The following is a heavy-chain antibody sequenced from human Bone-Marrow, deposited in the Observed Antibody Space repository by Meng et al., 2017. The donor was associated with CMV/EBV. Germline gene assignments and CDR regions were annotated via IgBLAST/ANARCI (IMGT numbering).Heavy chain of an antibody. V-gene: IGHV3-13*01. Sequence: GGSLRLSCAASGFTFSSYDFHWVRQATGKGLEWVSAIGTTGDTYYPDSVRGRFSISRENAKSSLYLQMNGLTAGDTAVYYCAKSTTSSYYFDDWGQGTLVTVSS. CDR2: IGTTGDT. CDR3: AKSTTSSYYFDD. D-gene: IGHD2-2*01. CDR1: GFTFSSYD. J-gene: IGHJ4*02.